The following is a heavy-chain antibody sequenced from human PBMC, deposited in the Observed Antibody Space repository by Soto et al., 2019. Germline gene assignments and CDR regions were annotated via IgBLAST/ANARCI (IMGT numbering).Heavy chain of an antibody. V-gene: IGHV1-8*01. CDR2: MNPNSGST. CDR1: GYSFTSYD. Sequence: QVQLVQSGAEVKKPGASVKVSCKASGYSFTSYDVNWVRQASGQGLEWMGWMNPNSGSTVIAQKFQGRVTMTRDSSISTAYMELSSLIPDDSAIYYCARVSFNALLRFPFDLWGQGTEVTVSS. CDR3: ARVSFNALLRFPFDL. D-gene: IGHD5-12*01. J-gene: IGHJ4*02.